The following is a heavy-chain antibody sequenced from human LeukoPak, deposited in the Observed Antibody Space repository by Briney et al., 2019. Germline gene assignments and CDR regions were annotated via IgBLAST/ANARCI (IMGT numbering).Heavy chain of an antibody. CDR1: GGSISSYY. J-gene: IGHJ4*02. V-gene: IGHV4-59*01. CDR3: ARDVTTVTRRYFDY. CDR2: IYYTGSA. D-gene: IGHD4-17*01. Sequence: SETLSLTCTVSGGSISSYYWSWIRKPPGKGLEWMGYIYYTGSANYNPSLKSRVSISVDTSKNQFSLKLSSVTAADTAVYYCARDVTTVTRRYFDYWGQGTLVTVSS.